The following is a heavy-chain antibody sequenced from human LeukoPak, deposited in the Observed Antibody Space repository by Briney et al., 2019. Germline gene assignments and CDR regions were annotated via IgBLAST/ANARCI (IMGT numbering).Heavy chain of an antibody. D-gene: IGHD1-26*01. CDR3: ARFIVGATYFDY. Sequence: ASVTVSCMASGYTFTSYYMHWVRQAPGQGVDGVGIINPSGGSTSYAQKFQGRVTMTRETSTSTVYMELSSLRSEDTAVYYCARFIVGATYFDYWGQGTLVTVSS. J-gene: IGHJ4*02. CDR2: INPSGGST. V-gene: IGHV1-46*01. CDR1: GYTFTSYY.